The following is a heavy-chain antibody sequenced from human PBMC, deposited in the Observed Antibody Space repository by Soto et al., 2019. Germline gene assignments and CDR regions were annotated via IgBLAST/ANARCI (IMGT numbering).Heavy chain of an antibody. CDR2: ISYDGSNK. J-gene: IGHJ4*02. D-gene: IGHD6-19*01. V-gene: IGHV3-30-3*01. CDR1: GFTFSSYA. Sequence: QVQLVESGGGVVQPGRSLRLSCAASGFTFSSYAMHWVRQAPGKGLEWVAVISYDGSNKYYVDSVKGRFTISRDNSKNTLYLQMNSLRAEDTAVYYCARTPSRVLIAVAGILDYWGQGTLVTVSS. CDR3: ARTPSRVLIAVAGILDY.